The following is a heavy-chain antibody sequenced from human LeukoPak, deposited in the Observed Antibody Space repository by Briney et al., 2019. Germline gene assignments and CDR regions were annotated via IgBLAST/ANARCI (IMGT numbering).Heavy chain of an antibody. CDR3: ASHNYDFIWGSYRYAPYYFDY. Sequence: GGSLRLSRAASGFTFSSYGMHWVRQAPGKGLEGVAFIRYDGSNKYYADSVKGRFTISRDNSKNTLYLQMNSLRAEDTAIYYCASHNYDFIWGSYRYAPYYFDYWGQGTLVTVSS. V-gene: IGHV3-30*02. J-gene: IGHJ4*02. CDR2: IRYDGSNK. CDR1: GFTFSSYG. D-gene: IGHD3-16*02.